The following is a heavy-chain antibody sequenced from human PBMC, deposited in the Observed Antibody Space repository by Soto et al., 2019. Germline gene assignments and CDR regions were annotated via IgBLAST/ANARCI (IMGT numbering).Heavy chain of an antibody. J-gene: IGHJ4*02. D-gene: IGHD2-2*01. CDR1: GFTVSSNY. CDR3: ARDDGVVPAATY. CDR2: IYSGGST. Sequence: GGSLRLSCAASGFTVSSNYMSWVRQAPGKGLEWVPVIYSGGSTYYADSVKGRFTISRDNSKKTLYLQMNSLRAEDTAVYYCARDDGVVPAATYWGQGTLVTVSS. V-gene: IGHV3-53*01.